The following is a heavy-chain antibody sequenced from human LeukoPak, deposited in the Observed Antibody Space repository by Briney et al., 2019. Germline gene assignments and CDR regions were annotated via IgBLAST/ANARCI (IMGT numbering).Heavy chain of an antibody. Sequence: GGSLRLSCAASGFTFSSYWMSWVRQAPGKRLEWVANIKLDGSEENYVDSVKGRLTISRDNAKNSLYLQMNSLRVEDTAVYYCVRDRGRASVDYWGQGTLVTVSS. V-gene: IGHV3-7*01. CDR1: GFTFSSYW. J-gene: IGHJ4*02. CDR2: IKLDGSEE. CDR3: VRDRGRASVDY. D-gene: IGHD1-26*01.